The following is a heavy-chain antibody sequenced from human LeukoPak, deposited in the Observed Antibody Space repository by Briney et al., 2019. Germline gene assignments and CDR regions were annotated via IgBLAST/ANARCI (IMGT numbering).Heavy chain of an antibody. CDR1: GFTFSSYV. CDR2: LSGSSGDT. Sequence: GGSLRLSCAASGFTFSSYVMSWVHQAPGKGLEWVSALSGSSGDTYYADSVKGRFTISRDNSKNTLYLQMNSLRDEDTAVYYCAKDFRDGYNPYYFDYWGQGTLVTVSS. V-gene: IGHV3-23*01. D-gene: IGHD5-24*01. CDR3: AKDFRDGYNPYYFDY. J-gene: IGHJ4*02.